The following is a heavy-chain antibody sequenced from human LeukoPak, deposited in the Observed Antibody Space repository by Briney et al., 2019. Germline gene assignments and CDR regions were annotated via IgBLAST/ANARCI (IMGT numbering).Heavy chain of an antibody. Sequence: PSETLSLTCTASGGSISSSSYYWGWIRQPPGKGLEWIGSIYYSGSTYYNPPLKSRVTISVDTSKNQFSLKLSSVTAADTAVYYCARRRYYYDSSGYYYWGQGTLVTVSS. CDR1: GGSISSSSYY. CDR3: ARRRYYYDSSGYYY. D-gene: IGHD3-22*01. CDR2: IYYSGST. J-gene: IGHJ4*02. V-gene: IGHV4-39*01.